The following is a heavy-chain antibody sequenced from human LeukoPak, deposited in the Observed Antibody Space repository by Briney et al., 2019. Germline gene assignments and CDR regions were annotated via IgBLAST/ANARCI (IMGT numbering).Heavy chain of an antibody. CDR2: IYPGDSDT. CDR3: ARQSCSSTSCAGSLY. CDR1: GYSFTSYW. D-gene: IGHD2-2*01. J-gene: IGHJ4*02. Sequence: GESLKISCKGSGYSFTSYWIGWVRQMPGKGLEWMGVIYPGDSDTRYSPSFQGQVTISADKSISTAYLQWSSLKASDTAMYYCARQSCSSTSCAGSLYWGQGTLVTVSS. V-gene: IGHV5-51*01.